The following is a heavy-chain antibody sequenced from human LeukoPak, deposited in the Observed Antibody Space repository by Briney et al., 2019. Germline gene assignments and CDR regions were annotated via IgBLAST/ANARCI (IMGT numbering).Heavy chain of an antibody. CDR3: GRSFGNYYGSGTPPLYFDY. V-gene: IGHV1-18*01. J-gene: IGHJ4*02. D-gene: IGHD3-10*01. CDR2: ISAYNGNI. CDR1: GYTFTNYG. Sequence: ASVKVSCKASGYTFTNYGISWLRQAPGQGLEWMGWISAYNGNIRYAQNLQGRVTMTTDTSTSTTYMELRSLRSDDTAVYYCGRSFGNYYGSGTPPLYFDYWGQGTLVTVSS.